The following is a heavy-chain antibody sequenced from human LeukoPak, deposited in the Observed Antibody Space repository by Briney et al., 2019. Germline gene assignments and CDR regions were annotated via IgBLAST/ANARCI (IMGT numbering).Heavy chain of an antibody. CDR1: GFTFSSYA. CDR3: ARDQLVGATTVRATFDY. Sequence: PGGSLRLSCAASGFTFSSYAMSWVRQAPGKGLEWVSAISGSDGSTYYADSVKGRFTISRDNSKNTLYLQMNSLRAEDTAVYYCARDQLVGATTVRATFDYWGQGTLVTVSS. D-gene: IGHD1-26*01. CDR2: ISGSDGST. V-gene: IGHV3-23*01. J-gene: IGHJ4*02.